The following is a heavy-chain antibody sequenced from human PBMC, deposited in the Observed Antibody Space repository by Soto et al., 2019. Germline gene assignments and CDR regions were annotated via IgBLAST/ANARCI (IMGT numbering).Heavy chain of an antibody. CDR2: IYYSGST. CDR1: GGSISSGDYY. V-gene: IGHV4-30-4*01. J-gene: IGHJ4*02. CDR3: ASGGDDPTNFDY. Sequence: SETLSLTCTVSGGSISSGDYYWSWIRQPPGKGLEWIGYIYYSGSTYYNPSLKSRVTISVDTSKNQFPLKLSSVTAADTAVYYCASGGDDPTNFDYWGQGTLVTVSS. D-gene: IGHD2-21*02.